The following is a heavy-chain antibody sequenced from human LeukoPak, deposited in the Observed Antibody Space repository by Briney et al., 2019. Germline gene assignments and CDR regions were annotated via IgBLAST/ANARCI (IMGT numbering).Heavy chain of an antibody. CDR2: IHTSGIT. V-gene: IGHV4-4*07. D-gene: IGHD3-3*01. Sequence: SETLSLTCSVSSGSISTFYWSWIRQSAGRGLEWIGRIHTSGITNYNPSLKSRVTISVDTSKNQFSLKLSSVTAADTAVYYCAREVLEDYYYYYMDVWGKGTTVTVSS. J-gene: IGHJ6*03. CDR3: AREVLEDYYYYYMDV. CDR1: SGSISTFY.